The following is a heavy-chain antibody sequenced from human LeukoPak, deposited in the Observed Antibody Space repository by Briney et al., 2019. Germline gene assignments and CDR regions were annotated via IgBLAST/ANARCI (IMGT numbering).Heavy chain of an antibody. D-gene: IGHD3-10*01. CDR1: GFPFDDYG. V-gene: IGHV3-20*04. CDR3: ARRKGPYGSGTYYDS. CDR2: VSWNGAYT. Sequence: SGGSLRLPCAASGFPFDDYGMSWVRLAPGKGLEWVSGVSWNGAYTEYADSVRGRFTISRDNAKKSLYLQMNSLRVDDTALYYCARRKGPYGSGTYYDSWGQGTLVSVSS. J-gene: IGHJ4*02.